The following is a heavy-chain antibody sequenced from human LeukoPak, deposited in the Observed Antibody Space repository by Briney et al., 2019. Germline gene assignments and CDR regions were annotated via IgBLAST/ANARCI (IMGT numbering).Heavy chain of an antibody. J-gene: IGHJ4*02. V-gene: IGHV3-30-3*01. CDR2: ISYDGSNK. CDR1: GFTFSSYA. D-gene: IGHD6-19*01. Sequence: GGSLRLSCAASGFTFSSYAMHWVRQAPGKGLEWVAVISYDGSNKYYADSVKGRFTISRDNSKNTLYLQMNSLRAEDTAVYYCARDRPPYHSSGWYIGYWGQGTLVTVSS. CDR3: ARDRPPYHSSGWYIGY.